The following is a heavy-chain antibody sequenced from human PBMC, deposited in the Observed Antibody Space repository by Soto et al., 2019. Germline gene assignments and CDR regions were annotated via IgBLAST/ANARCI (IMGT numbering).Heavy chain of an antibody. D-gene: IGHD4-17*01. J-gene: IGHJ3*02. CDR2: IIPIFGTA. CDR3: ARDRPTTATPPPHDAFEI. V-gene: IGHV1-69*13. Sequence: SVKVSCKASGGTFSSYAISWVRQAPGQGLEWMGGIIPIFGTANYAQKFQGRVTITADESTSTAYMELSSLRSEDTAVYYCARDRPTTATPPPHDAFEIWGEGTMVTVSS. CDR1: GGTFSSYA.